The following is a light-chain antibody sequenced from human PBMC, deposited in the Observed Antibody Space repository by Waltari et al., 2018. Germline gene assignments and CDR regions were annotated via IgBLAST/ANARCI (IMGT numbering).Light chain of an antibody. CDR2: ENT. Sequence: QSVLTQPPSVSAAPGPRVTISCSGRSSNFGNNYVSWYRQFPGTAPKLLIYENTERPSGIPGRFSGSKSGTSATLDITGLQAGDEADYYCGTWDSSLSGAVFGGGTHLTVL. CDR3: GTWDSSLSGAV. V-gene: IGLV1-51*02. J-gene: IGLJ7*01. CDR1: SSNFGNNY.